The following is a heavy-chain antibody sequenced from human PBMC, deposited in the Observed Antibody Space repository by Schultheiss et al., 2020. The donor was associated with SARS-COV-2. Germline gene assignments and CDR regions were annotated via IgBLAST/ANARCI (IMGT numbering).Heavy chain of an antibody. CDR3: ARDGVPVDFLWRGAAFDI. CDR2: ISSSSSYI. V-gene: IGHV3-21*01. J-gene: IGHJ3*02. D-gene: IGHD3-3*01. Sequence: GGSLRLSCAASGFTFSSYSMNWVRQAPGKGLEWVSSISSSSSYIYYADSVKGRFTISRDNAKNSLYLQMNSLRAEDTAVYYCARDGVPVDFLWRGAAFDIWGQGTMVTVSS. CDR1: GFTFSSYS.